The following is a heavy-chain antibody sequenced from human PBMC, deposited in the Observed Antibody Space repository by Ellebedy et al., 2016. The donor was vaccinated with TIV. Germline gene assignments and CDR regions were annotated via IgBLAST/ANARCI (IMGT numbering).Heavy chain of an antibody. J-gene: IGHJ6*02. Sequence: SETLSLXXTVSGDYISSYYWSWIRQPPGKGLEWIGYIYSSGTTVYSPSLKSRVTISIDTSKNQFSLRLNSVTAADAAVYYCASLKGESVYYGLDVWGQGTTATVSS. D-gene: IGHD2/OR15-2a*01. V-gene: IGHV4-59*01. CDR1: GDYISSYY. CDR2: IYSSGTT. CDR3: ASLKGESVYYGLDV.